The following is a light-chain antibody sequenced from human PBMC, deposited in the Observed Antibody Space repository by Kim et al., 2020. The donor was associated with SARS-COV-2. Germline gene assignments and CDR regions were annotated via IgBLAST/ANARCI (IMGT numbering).Light chain of an antibody. CDR1: QSVSSN. J-gene: IGKJ2*01. V-gene: IGKV3-15*01. Sequence: LSVSPGERATLSCRASQSVSSNLAWYQQKPGQAPRLLIYGASTRATGFPARFSGSGSGTEFTLTISSLQSEDFAVYYCQQYNNWFTFGQGTKLEI. CDR3: QQYNNWFT. CDR2: GAS.